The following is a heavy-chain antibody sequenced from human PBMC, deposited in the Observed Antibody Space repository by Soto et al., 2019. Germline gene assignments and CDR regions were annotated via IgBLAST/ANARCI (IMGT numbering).Heavy chain of an antibody. CDR2: ISYDGSNK. Sequence: QVQLVESGGGVVQPGRSLRLSCAASGFTFSSYAMHWVRQAPGKGLEWVAVISYDGSNKYYADSVKGRFTISRDNSKNTLYRQMNSLRAEDTAVYYCARDRGLRYGSVGLGYWGQGTLVTVSS. V-gene: IGHV3-30-3*01. J-gene: IGHJ4*02. CDR1: GFTFSSYA. CDR3: ARDRGLRYGSVGLGY. D-gene: IGHD3-10*01.